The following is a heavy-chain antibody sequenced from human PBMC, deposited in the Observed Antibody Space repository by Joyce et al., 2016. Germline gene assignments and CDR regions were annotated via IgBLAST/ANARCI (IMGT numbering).Heavy chain of an antibody. J-gene: IGHJ2*01. V-gene: IGHV1-2*02. Sequence: QVQLVQSGAEVKKPGASVKVSCKASGYTFNDYYLPWGRQAPGQGLEWMGGINLNSGGTKYPQKFQGRVTMTRDTSIRTAYMELTGLRSDDTAVYYCARGDLRTSSPLFWYFALWGRGTLVTVSS. CDR3: ARGDLRTSSPLFWYFAL. CDR1: GYTFNDYY. D-gene: IGHD2-2*01. CDR2: INLNSGGT.